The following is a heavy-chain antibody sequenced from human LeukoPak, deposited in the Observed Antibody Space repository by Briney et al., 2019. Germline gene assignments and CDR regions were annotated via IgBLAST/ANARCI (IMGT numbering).Heavy chain of an antibody. J-gene: IGHJ1*01. Sequence: GGSLRLSCAASGFTFSSYAMSWIRQAPGKGLEWVSYISSSSGSMYYLDSVKGRFTISRDNAKNSLYLQMNSLQVEDSAVYFCARAGISGYFYPNEYFNHWGPGTRVLVSS. CDR3: ARAGISGYFYPNEYFNH. CDR2: ISSSSGSM. CDR1: GFTFSSYA. V-gene: IGHV3-21*06. D-gene: IGHD3-22*01.